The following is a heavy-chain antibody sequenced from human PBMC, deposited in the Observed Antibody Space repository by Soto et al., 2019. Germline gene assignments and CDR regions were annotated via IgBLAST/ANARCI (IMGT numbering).Heavy chain of an antibody. CDR1: GGSISSYY. Sequence: SETLSLTCTVSGGSISSYYLSWIRQPPGKGLEWIGYIYYSGNTNYNPSLKSRVTISVDTSKNQFSLKLSSVTAADTAVYYCARVLRERSGFTGSLDYYYYSYMDVWGKGTTVTVSS. CDR2: IYYSGNT. CDR3: ARVLRERSGFTGSLDYYYYSYMDV. D-gene: IGHD3-9*01. J-gene: IGHJ6*03. V-gene: IGHV4-59*08.